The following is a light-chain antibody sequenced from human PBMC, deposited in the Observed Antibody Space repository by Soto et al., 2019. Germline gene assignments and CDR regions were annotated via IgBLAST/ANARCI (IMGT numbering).Light chain of an antibody. Sequence: QSVLTQPASVSGSPGQSITISCTATSSDVGGYNYVSWYQQHPGKAPKLLIFEVSDRPSGVPNRFSGSKSGYTASLTISGLQAEDEADYWCSSYTTSSTLWVFGGGTKLTVL. CDR2: EVS. CDR1: SSDVGGYNY. J-gene: IGLJ3*02. V-gene: IGLV2-14*01. CDR3: SSYTTSSTLWV.